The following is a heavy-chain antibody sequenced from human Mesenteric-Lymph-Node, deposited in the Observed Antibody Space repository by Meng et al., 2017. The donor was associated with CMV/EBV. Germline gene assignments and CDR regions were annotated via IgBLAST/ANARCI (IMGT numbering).Heavy chain of an antibody. V-gene: IGHV3-21*01. CDR3: VRAEGSMITSWFDP. CDR2: ISSSSSYI. D-gene: IGHD3-16*01. CDR1: GFTFSSYS. Sequence: GESLKISCAASGFTFSSYSMNWVRQAPGKGLEWVSSISSSSSYIYYADSVKGRFTISRDNAKNSLYLQMNSLRAEDTAVYYCVRAEGSMITSWFDPWGQGTLVTVSS. J-gene: IGHJ5*02.